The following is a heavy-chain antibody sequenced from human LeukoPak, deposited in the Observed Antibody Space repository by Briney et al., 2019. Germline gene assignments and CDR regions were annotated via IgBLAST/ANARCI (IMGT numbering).Heavy chain of an antibody. Sequence: ASVKVSCKASGGTFSSYAISWVRQAPGQGLEWMGRIIPILGIANYAQKFQGRVTITADKSTSTAYMELSSLRSEDTAVYYCARPRDGGVAPLPFDYWGQGTLVTVSS. D-gene: IGHD3-16*01. J-gene: IGHJ4*02. CDR1: GGTFSSYA. CDR3: ARPRDGGVAPLPFDY. V-gene: IGHV1-69*04. CDR2: IIPILGIA.